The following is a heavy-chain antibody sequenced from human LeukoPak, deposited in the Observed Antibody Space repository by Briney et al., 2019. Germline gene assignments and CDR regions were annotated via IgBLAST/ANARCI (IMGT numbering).Heavy chain of an antibody. CDR3: ATAPIIAAAGNDFDY. Sequence: ASVKVSCKASGGTFSSYAISWVRQAPGQGLEWMGGIIPIFGTANYAQEFQGRVTMTEDTSTDTAYMELSSLRSEDTAVYYCATAPIIAAAGNDFDYWGQGTLVTVSS. D-gene: IGHD6-13*01. CDR1: GGTFSSYA. V-gene: IGHV1-69*06. CDR2: IIPIFGTA. J-gene: IGHJ4*02.